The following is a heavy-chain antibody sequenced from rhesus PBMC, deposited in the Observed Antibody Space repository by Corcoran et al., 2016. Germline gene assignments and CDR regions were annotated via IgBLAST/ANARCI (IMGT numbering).Heavy chain of an antibody. Sequence: QVTLKESGPALVKPTQTLTLTCTFSGFSLTTSGMGVGWIRQPPGKALEWLAFIYWEDDKRYSTSLKSRLTISKDTSKNQVVLTMTNMDPVDTATYYCARGVWGSSYFDYWGQGVLVTVSS. CDR3: ARGVWGSSYFDY. CDR1: GFSLTTSGMG. J-gene: IGHJ4*01. CDR2: IYWEDDK. D-gene: IGHD3-34*01. V-gene: IGHV2-174*01.